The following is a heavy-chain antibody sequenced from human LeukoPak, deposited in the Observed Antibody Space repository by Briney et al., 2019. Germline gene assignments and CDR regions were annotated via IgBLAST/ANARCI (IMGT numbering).Heavy chain of an antibody. D-gene: IGHD2-2*01. V-gene: IGHV1-2*02. CDR1: GYTFTGYY. J-gene: IGHJ6*02. CDR2: INPNSGGT. Sequence: ASVKVSCKASGYTFTGYYMHWVRQAPGQGLEWMGWINPNSGGTNYAQKFQGRVTMTRDTSISTAYMELSRLRSDDTAVYYCARDSPPYGCSSTSCYAIDYYYYGMDVWGQGTTVTVSS. CDR3: ARDSPPYGCSSTSCYAIDYYYYGMDV.